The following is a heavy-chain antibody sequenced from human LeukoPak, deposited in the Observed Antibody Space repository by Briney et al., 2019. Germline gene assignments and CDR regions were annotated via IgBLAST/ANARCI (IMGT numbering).Heavy chain of an antibody. Sequence: SETLSLTCTVSGASVSSASYWTWIRQPPGKGVEWIAHIYNGVNTNYNPSLKSRVTISVDTSKNQFSLKLSSVTAADTAVYYCARDLGPDFWSGYYRPRWFDPWGQGTLVTVSS. CDR3: ARDLGPDFWSGYYRPRWFDP. CDR2: IYNGVNT. J-gene: IGHJ5*02. D-gene: IGHD3-3*01. V-gene: IGHV4-61*01. CDR1: GASVSSASY.